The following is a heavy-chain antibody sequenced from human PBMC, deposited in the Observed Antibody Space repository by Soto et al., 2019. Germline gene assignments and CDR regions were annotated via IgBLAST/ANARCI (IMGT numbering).Heavy chain of an antibody. Sequence: ESGGGVVQPGTSLRLSCVGSGFTFRSFVIHWVRQAPGRGLEWVALTSYDGSNKYYDDSVKGRFTISRDNSRNTVDLQMDSLRLEDTALYYCARWGTTGGLDVWGQGTLVSVSS. CDR1: GFTFRSFV. CDR3: ARWGTTGGLDV. J-gene: IGHJ4*02. CDR2: TSYDGSNK. V-gene: IGHV3-30*19. D-gene: IGHD3-16*01.